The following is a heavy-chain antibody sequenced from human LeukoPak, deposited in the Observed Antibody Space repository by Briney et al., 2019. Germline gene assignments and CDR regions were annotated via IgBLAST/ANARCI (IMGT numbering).Heavy chain of an antibody. Sequence: SVKVSFKASGGTFSSYAISWVRQAPGQGLEWMGGIIPIFGTANYAQKFQGRVTITTAESTSTAYKELSRLSSEDTAVYFYARGREWEQDGWGQGTLVTVSS. D-gene: IGHD1-26*01. CDR2: IIPIFGTA. J-gene: IGHJ4*02. V-gene: IGHV1-69*05. CDR3: ARGREWEQDG. CDR1: GGTFSSYA.